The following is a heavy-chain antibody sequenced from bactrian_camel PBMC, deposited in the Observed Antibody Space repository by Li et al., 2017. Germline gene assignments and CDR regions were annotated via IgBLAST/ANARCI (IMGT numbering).Heavy chain of an antibody. CDR2: INSAGGST. V-gene: IGHV3S40*01. D-gene: IGHD4*01. CDR1: GFTFSNYD. CDR3: AADRSKDSDLDCEY. Sequence: VQLVESGGGSVQTGGSLRLSCAASGFTFSNYDMSWVRQAPGKGLEWVSTINSAGGSTYYADSVKGRFTISRDNAKNTVYLQMNSLKPEDTGVYYCAADRSKDSDLDCEYWGQGTQVTVS. J-gene: IGHJ4*01.